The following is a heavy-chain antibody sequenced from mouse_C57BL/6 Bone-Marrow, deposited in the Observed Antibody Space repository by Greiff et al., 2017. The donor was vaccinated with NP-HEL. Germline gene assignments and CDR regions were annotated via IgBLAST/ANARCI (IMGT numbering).Heavy chain of an antibody. V-gene: IGHV1-81*01. CDR2: FYPRSGNT. D-gene: IGHD1-1*01. Sequence: QVQLQQSGAELARPGASVKLSCKASGYTFTSYGISWVKQRTGQGLEWIGEFYPRSGNTYYNEKFKGKATLTADKSYSTAYMELRSLTSEDSAVYFCARKDYYDSSAYAYWGKGTLVTVAA. J-gene: IGHJ3*01. CDR1: GYTFTSYG. CDR3: ARKDYYDSSAYAY.